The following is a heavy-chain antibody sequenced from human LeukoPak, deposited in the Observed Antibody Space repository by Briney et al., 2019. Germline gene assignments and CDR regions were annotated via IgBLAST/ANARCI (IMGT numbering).Heavy chain of an antibody. V-gene: IGHV4-4*07. CDR2: IYSSGST. CDR1: GGSISSHY. J-gene: IGHJ5*02. Sequence: SETLSLTCTVSGGSISSHYWSWIRQPAGKGLEWIGRIYSSGSTNYNPSLKSRVTMSVDTSKNQFSLQLTSVTAADTAVYYCARESGDCISISCPQWFDPWGQGILVTVSS. D-gene: IGHD2-2*01. CDR3: ARESGDCISISCPQWFDP.